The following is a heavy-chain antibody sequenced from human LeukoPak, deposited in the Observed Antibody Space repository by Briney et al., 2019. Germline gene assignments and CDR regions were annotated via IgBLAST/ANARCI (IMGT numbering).Heavy chain of an antibody. CDR3: ARDYDSSGVHFQH. V-gene: IGHV3-30*03. D-gene: IGHD3-22*01. J-gene: IGHJ1*01. Sequence: GGSLRLSCAASGFTFSRHGMHWVRQAPGKGLEWVAVISYDGSDKYYADSVKGRFTISRDNSKNTLYLQMNSLRAEDTAVYYCARDYDSSGVHFQHWGQGTLVTVSS. CDR1: GFTFSRHG. CDR2: ISYDGSDK.